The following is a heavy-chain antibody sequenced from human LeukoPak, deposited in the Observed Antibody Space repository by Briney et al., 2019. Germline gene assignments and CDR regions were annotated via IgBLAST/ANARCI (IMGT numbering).Heavy chain of an antibody. CDR2: MYHSGST. Sequence: SETLSLTCTVSGYSISSGYYWGWIRQPPGKGLEWIGSMYHSGSTYYNPSLKSRVTISIDTSKNHFSLKLSSVTAADTAVYYCATTGYSSGWYEDYYYYYYMDVWGKGTTVTVSS. CDR1: GYSISSGYY. D-gene: IGHD6-19*01. J-gene: IGHJ6*03. CDR3: ATTGYSSGWYEDYYYYYYMDV. V-gene: IGHV4-38-2*02.